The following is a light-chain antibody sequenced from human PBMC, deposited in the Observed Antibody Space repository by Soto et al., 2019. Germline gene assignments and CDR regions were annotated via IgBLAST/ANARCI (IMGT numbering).Light chain of an antibody. CDR2: RSN. CDR3: AAWDDSLSGVV. Sequence: QSVLTQPPSASGTPGRTVTISCSGGKSNIGSGYVYWYQQLPGTAPKVLIFRSNQRPSGVPDRISGSRSGTSASLAISGLRSDDEAEYYCAAWDDSLSGVVFGGGTKLTVL. V-gene: IGLV1-47*01. J-gene: IGLJ2*01. CDR1: KSNIGSGY.